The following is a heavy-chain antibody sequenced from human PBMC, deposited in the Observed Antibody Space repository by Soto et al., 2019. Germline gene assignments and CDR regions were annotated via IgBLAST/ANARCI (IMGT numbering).Heavy chain of an antibody. CDR2: VSVDPGNT. D-gene: IGHD3-3*01. CDR1: GLTLSAYP. V-gene: IGHV3-23*01. Sequence: PGGSLRLSCAGSGLTLSAYPMSWVRQAPGKGLQWVASVSVDPGNTYYADPVKGRFTISRDNSKNTVYLQMNSLKTEDTAFYYCAKEWSRGNHPEDWGQGSLVTVSS. J-gene: IGHJ1*01. CDR3: AKEWSRGNHPED.